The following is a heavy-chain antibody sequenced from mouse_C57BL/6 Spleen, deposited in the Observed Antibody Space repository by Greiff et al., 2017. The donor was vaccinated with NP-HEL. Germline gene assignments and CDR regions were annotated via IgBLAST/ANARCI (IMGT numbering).Heavy chain of an antibody. V-gene: IGHV1-64*01. CDR1: GYTFTSYW. D-gene: IGHD1-1*01. CDR3: ARDYGSSWYFDV. Sequence: VQLQQPGAELVKPGASVKLSCKASGYTFTSYWMHWVKQRPGQGLEWIGMIHPNSGSTNYNEKFKGKATLTVDKSSSTAYMQLSSLTSEDSAVYYCARDYGSSWYFDVWGTGTTVTVAS. CDR2: IHPNSGST. J-gene: IGHJ1*03.